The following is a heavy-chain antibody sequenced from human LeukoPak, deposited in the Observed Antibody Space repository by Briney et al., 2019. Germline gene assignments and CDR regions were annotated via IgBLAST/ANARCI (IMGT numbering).Heavy chain of an antibody. J-gene: IGHJ3*02. CDR3: ARVGFGVIIPPYAFDI. CDR1: GGSISSGDYY. V-gene: IGHV4-30-4*08. Sequence: SQTLSLTCTVSGGSISSGDYYWSWIRQPPGKGLEWIGYIYYSGSTYYNPSLKIRITISVDTSKNPFSLKLTSVTAADTAVYYCARVGFGVIIPPYAFDIWGQGTMVTVSS. CDR2: IYYSGST. D-gene: IGHD3-3*01.